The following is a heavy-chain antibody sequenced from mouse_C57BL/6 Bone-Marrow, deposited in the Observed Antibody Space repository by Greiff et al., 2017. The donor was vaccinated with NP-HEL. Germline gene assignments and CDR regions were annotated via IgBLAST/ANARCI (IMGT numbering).Heavy chain of an antibody. CDR1: GFTFSSYG. CDR3: SRGLTTVVAGDFDY. D-gene: IGHD1-1*01. CDR2: ISSGGRYT. J-gene: IGHJ2*01. Sequence: EVQVVESGGDLVKPGGSLKLSCAASGFTFSSYGMSWVRQTPDKRLEWVATISSGGRYTYYPASVKGRFTISRDNAKNTLYLQMSSLKSEDTAMYYCSRGLTTVVAGDFDYWGQGTTLTVSS. V-gene: IGHV5-6*01.